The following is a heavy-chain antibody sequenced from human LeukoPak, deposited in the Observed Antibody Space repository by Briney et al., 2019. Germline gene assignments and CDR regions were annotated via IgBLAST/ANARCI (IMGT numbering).Heavy chain of an antibody. CDR2: IVVGSGNT. V-gene: IGHV1-58*02. D-gene: IGHD3-3*01. J-gene: IGHJ4*02. CDR1: GFTFTISA. Sequence: SVKVSCKASGFTFTISAMQWVRQARGQRLGWIGWIVVGSGNTNYAQKFQERVTITTDMSTSTAYMELSSLRSEDTAVYYCAADDTWNDYDFWSGYYNFDYWGQGTLVTVSS. CDR3: AADDTWNDYDFWSGYYNFDY.